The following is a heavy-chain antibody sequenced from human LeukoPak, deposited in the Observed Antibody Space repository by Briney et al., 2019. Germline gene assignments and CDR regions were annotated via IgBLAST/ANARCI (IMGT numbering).Heavy chain of an antibody. D-gene: IGHD4-17*01. CDR3: AKDSSVPYGITD. J-gene: IGHJ4*02. Sequence: GGSLRLSCAVSGFTFSKYAMSWGRQAPGKGLEWVSAISGSDGNTFYADSVKGRFTISRDNSKNTLSLQMNNLGAEDTALYYCAKDSSVPYGITDWGQGTLVTVSS. CDR2: ISGSDGNT. CDR1: GFTFSKYA. V-gene: IGHV3-23*01.